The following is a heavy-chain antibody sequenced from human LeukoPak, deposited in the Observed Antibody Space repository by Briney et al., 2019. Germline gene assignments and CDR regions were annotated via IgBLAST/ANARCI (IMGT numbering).Heavy chain of an antibody. Sequence: SETLSLTCTVSGGSISSYYWSWIRQPQGKGLVLIGYIYYSGSTNYNPSLKSRVTISVDTSKNQFSLKLSSVTAADTAVYYCARERGIAVAGAPDYWGQGTLVTVSS. CDR2: IYYSGST. D-gene: IGHD6-19*01. V-gene: IGHV4-59*01. CDR1: GGSISSYY. J-gene: IGHJ4*02. CDR3: ARERGIAVAGAPDY.